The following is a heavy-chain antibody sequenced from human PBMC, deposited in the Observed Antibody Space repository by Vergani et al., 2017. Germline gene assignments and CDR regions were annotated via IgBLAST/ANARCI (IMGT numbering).Heavy chain of an antibody. CDR1: GYSFTSYW. J-gene: IGHJ4*02. CDR3: ARQPTYYYDSSGYWVDY. CDR2: IDPSDSYT. Sequence: EVQLVQSGAEVKKPGESLRISCKGSGYSFTSYWISWVRQMPGKGLEWMGRIDPSDSYTNYSPSFQGQVTISADKSISTAYLQWSSLKASDTAMYYCARQPTYYYDSSGYWVDYWGQGTLVTVSS. V-gene: IGHV5-10-1*04. D-gene: IGHD3-22*01.